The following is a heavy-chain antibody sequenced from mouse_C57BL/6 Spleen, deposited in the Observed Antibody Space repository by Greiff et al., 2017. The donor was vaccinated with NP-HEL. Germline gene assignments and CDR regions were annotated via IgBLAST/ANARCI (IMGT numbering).Heavy chain of an antibody. V-gene: IGHV2-6*03. CDR3: AREGGLLWAMDY. J-gene: IGHJ4*01. D-gene: IGHD2-10*01. Sequence: QVQLQQSGPGLVAPSQSLSITCTVSGFSLTSYGVHWVRQPPGKGLEWLVVIWSDGSTTYNSALKSRLSISKDNSKSQVFLKMNSHQTDDTAMYYCAREGGLLWAMDYWGQGTSVTVSS. CDR1: GFSLTSYG. CDR2: IWSDGST.